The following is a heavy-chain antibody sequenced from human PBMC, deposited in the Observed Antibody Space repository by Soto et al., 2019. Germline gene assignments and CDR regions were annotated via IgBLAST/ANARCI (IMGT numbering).Heavy chain of an antibody. CDR3: AVYGYGVSAAAY. CDR1: GLTFRNDW. V-gene: IGHV3-7*03. Sequence: EMQLVESGGGLVQPGGSLRLSCAGSGLTFRNDWLGWVRQAPVKGLEWVANINQDGSERYYVDSVRGRFTISRVNVENSLYLQLNSLRPEDPAVYYCAVYGYGVSAAAYWGQGTLVTVSS. CDR2: INQDGSER. D-gene: IGHD4-17*01. J-gene: IGHJ4*02.